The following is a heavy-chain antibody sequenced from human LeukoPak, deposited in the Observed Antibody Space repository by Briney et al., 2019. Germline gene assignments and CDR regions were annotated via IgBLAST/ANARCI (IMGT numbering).Heavy chain of an antibody. D-gene: IGHD2-8*01. CDR3: ARSPNHNWFDP. V-gene: IGHV5-51*01. CDR1: GFSFSTYW. CDR2: IYPSDSDT. Sequence: KSGESLKISCKGSGFSFSTYWIAWVRQMPGKGLGWMGIIYPSDSDTRYSPSFQGQVTISADKSISTAYLQWSSLKASDTAMYYCARSPNHNWFDPWGQGTLVTVSS. J-gene: IGHJ5*02.